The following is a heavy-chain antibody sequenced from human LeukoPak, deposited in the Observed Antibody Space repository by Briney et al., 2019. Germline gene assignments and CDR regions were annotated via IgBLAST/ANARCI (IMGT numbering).Heavy chain of an antibody. CDR2: INPNNGGT. J-gene: IGHJ4*02. CDR1: GYIFTDYY. V-gene: IGHV1-2*02. D-gene: IGHD4-23*01. CDR3: ATAQTTVVTSPHY. Sequence: ASVKVSCKASGYIFTDYYIHWVRQAPGQGLEWMGWINPNNGGTNYAQKFQGRVTVTRDTSINTGYMELSRLRTDDTAVYYCATAQTTVVTSPHYWGQGTLVTVSS.